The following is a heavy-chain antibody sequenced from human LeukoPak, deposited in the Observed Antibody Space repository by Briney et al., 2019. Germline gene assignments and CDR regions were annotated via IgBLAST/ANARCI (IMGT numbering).Heavy chain of an antibody. V-gene: IGHV1-46*01. D-gene: IGHD2-2*01. CDR2: INPSGGST. CDR3: ARMSTSSFWWFDP. J-gene: IGHJ5*02. Sequence: ASVKVSCKASGYTFTSYYMHWVRQAPGQGLEWMGIINPSGGSTSYAQKLQGRVTMTRDTSTSTVYMELRSLRSDDTAVYYCARMSTSSFWWFDPWGQGTLVTVSS. CDR1: GYTFTSYY.